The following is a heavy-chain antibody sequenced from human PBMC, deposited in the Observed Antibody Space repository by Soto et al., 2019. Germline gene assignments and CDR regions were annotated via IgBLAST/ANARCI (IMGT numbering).Heavy chain of an antibody. V-gene: IGHV1-69*13. Sequence: SVKVSCKASGDTFSTYTITWMRQAPGQGLEWMGGIIPRSATSKYAQKFQGRVTITADESTSTVYMELRTLRPEDTAVYYCARQDTRPYYYYGMDVWGQGTTVTVSS. D-gene: IGHD2-15*01. CDR2: IIPRSATS. J-gene: IGHJ6*02. CDR1: GDTFSTYT. CDR3: ARQDTRPYYYYGMDV.